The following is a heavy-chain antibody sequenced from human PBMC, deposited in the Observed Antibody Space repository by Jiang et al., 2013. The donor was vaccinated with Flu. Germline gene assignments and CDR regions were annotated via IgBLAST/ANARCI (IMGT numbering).Heavy chain of an antibody. D-gene: IGHD4-17*01. CDR1: GGSVSSGSYY. CDR3: ARGRDDYGDYNWFDP. J-gene: IGHJ5*02. CDR2: IYYSGST. V-gene: IGHV4-61*01. Sequence: TCTVSGGSVSSGSYYWSWIRQPPGKGLEWIGYIYYSGSTNYNPSLKSRVTISVDTSKNQFSLKLSSVTAADTAVYYCARGRDDYGDYNWFDPWGQGTLVTVSS.